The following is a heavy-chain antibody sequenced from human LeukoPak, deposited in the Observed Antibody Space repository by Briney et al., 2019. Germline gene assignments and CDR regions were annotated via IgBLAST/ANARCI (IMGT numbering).Heavy chain of an antibody. Sequence: SETLSLTCTVSGGSISIYYWSWIRQPPGKGLEWIGYIYYSGNTNYNPSLKSRVTISVDTSKNQFSLTLSSVTAADTAVYYCAGGSQWLVFDYWGQGSLVTVSS. CDR1: GGSISIYY. CDR3: AGGSQWLVFDY. D-gene: IGHD6-19*01. V-gene: IGHV4-59*01. J-gene: IGHJ4*02. CDR2: IYYSGNT.